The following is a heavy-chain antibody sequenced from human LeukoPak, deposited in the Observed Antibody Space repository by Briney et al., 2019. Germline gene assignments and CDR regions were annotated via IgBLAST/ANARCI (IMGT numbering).Heavy chain of an antibody. CDR2: IYYSGTT. D-gene: IGHD1-1*01. Sequence: SETLSLTCTVSGGSISSHYWSWIRQPPGKGLEWIGYIYYSGTTNYSPSLKSRVTISVDTSKNQFSLKLSSVTAADTAVYYCARETWNYDYYYMDVWGKGTTVTVSS. J-gene: IGHJ6*03. CDR1: GGSISSHY. CDR3: ARETWNYDYYYMDV. V-gene: IGHV4-59*11.